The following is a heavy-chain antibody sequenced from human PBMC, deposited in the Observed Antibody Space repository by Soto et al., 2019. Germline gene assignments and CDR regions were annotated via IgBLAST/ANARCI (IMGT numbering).Heavy chain of an antibody. CDR2: ISSSSYT. Sequence: GGSLRLSCAASGFTFSSYAMHWVRQAPGKGLEYVSYISSSSYTNYADSVKGRFTIPRDNAKNSLYLQMNSLRAEDTAVYYCGRDADILTGSDAFDIWGQGTMVTVSS. J-gene: IGHJ3*02. CDR3: GRDADILTGSDAFDI. CDR1: GFTFSSYA. D-gene: IGHD3-9*01. V-gene: IGHV3-21*05.